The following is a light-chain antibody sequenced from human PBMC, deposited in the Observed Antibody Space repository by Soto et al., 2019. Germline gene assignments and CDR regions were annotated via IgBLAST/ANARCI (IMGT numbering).Light chain of an antibody. V-gene: IGKV1-5*03. CDR1: QSISYW. J-gene: IGKJ1*01. Sequence: DIQLTQSPSTLSASFGDRVTITCRASQSISYWLAWYQQKPGKAPKLLIYQTSTLQGGVPSRFSGSGSGTEFTLTISSLQPDDFATYYCQQYYTYWHMFGQGTKVDIK. CDR2: QTS. CDR3: QQYYTYWHM.